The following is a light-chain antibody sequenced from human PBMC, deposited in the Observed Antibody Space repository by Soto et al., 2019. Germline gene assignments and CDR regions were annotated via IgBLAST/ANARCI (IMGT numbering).Light chain of an antibody. CDR2: DVS. V-gene: IGLV2-14*01. CDR3: SSYTSSSTLLYV. J-gene: IGLJ1*01. CDR1: SSEVVGYNY. Sequence: QSVLTQPASVSGSPGQSITISCTGTSSEVVGYNYVSWYQQHPGKAPKLMIYDVSNRPSGVSNRFSGSKSGNTASLTISGLQAEDEADYYCSSYTSSSTLLYVFGTGTKVTVL.